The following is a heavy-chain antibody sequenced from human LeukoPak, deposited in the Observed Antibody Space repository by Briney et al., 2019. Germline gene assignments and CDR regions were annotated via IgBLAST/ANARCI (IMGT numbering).Heavy chain of an antibody. CDR2: ISAYNGNT. CDR3: ARDSRPYYDFWSGYSPHFDY. V-gene: IGHV1-18*01. J-gene: IGHJ4*02. D-gene: IGHD3-3*01. Sequence: ASVKVSCKASGYTFTSYGISWVRQAPGQGLEWMGWISAYNGNTNYAQKLQGRVTITADKSTSTAYMELSSLRSGDTAVYYCARDSRPYYDFWSGYSPHFDYWGQGTLVTVSS. CDR1: GYTFTSYG.